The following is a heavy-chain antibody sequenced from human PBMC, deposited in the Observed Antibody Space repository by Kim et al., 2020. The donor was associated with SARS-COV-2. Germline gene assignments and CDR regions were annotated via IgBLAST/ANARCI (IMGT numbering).Heavy chain of an antibody. CDR1: GFTFSRYA. V-gene: IGHV3-23*01. D-gene: IGHD4-17*01. Sequence: GGSLRLSCAASGFTFSRYAMTWVRQAPGKGLEWVSAISGSGGSTYYAVSVKGRFTISRDQSRDTVSLQMNSLRADDTALYYCAKDLRSAYGDQLGYWGQGTPVTVSS. J-gene: IGHJ4*02. CDR2: ISGSGGST. CDR3: AKDLRSAYGDQLGY.